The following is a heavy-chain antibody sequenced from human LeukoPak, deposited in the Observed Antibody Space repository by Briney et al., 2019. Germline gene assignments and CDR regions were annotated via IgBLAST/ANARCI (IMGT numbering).Heavy chain of an antibody. CDR1: GGSISSYY. CDR2: IYYSGST. J-gene: IGHJ3*01. V-gene: IGHV4-59*13. D-gene: IGHD3-22*01. CDR3: VVSMIVADAFDV. Sequence: PSETLSLTCTVSGGSISSYYWSWIRQSPGKGLEWIGYIYYSGSTNYNPSLKSRATISVDKSKNQLSLNLRSVTAADTAVYYCVVSMIVADAFDVWGQGTRVTVSS.